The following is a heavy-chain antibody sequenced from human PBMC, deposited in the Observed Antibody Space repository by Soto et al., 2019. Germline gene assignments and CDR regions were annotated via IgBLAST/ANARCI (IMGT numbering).Heavy chain of an antibody. J-gene: IGHJ4*02. CDR3: ATSETYYYDSSGYYRFDY. CDR2: IIPIFGTA. V-gene: IGHV1-69*13. CDR1: GGTFSSYA. D-gene: IGHD3-22*01. Sequence: GTSVKVSCKASGGTFSSYAISWVRQAPGQGLEWMGGIIPIFGTANYAQKFQGRVTITADESTSTAYMELSSLRSEDTAVYYCATSETYYYDSSGYYRFDYWGQGTLVTVSS.